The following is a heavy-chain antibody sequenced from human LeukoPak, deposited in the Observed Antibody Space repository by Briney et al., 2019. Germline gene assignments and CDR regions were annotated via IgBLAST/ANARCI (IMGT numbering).Heavy chain of an antibody. CDR3: ARGRKYSSSWSFQH. Sequence: SETQSLTCTVSGVSISSYYWSSIRHPARKGMEWNGFIYYSGSTNYNPSLKSRVTISVDTSKHQFSLKLSSVTAADTAVYYCARGRKYSSSWSFQHWGQGTLVTVSS. D-gene: IGHD6-13*01. CDR2: IYYSGST. J-gene: IGHJ1*01. V-gene: IGHV4-59*12. CDR1: GVSISSYY.